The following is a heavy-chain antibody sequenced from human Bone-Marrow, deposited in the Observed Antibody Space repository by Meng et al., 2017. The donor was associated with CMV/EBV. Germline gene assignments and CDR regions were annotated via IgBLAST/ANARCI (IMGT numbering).Heavy chain of an antibody. Sequence: SETLSLTCTVSGGSISSSRYYWGWIRQPPGKGLEWIGSIYYSGSTYYNPPLKSRVTISVDTSKSQFSLKLSSVTAADTAVYYWADDRLGIQFDYWGQGTLVTVSS. CDR1: GGSISSSRYY. CDR2: IYYSGST. D-gene: IGHD3-22*01. V-gene: IGHV4-39*07. J-gene: IGHJ4*02. CDR3: ADDRLGIQFDY.